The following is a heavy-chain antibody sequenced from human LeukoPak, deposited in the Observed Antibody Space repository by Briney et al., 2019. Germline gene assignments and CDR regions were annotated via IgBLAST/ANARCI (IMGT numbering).Heavy chain of an antibody. CDR2: INPNSGGT. J-gene: IGHJ5*02. V-gene: IGHV1-2*02. D-gene: IGHD2-2*01. CDR3: ARGGWSLGYCSSSSCLDWFDP. CDR1: RYTFTDYY. Sequence: ASVKVSCKASRYTFTDYYMHWVRQAPGQGLEWMGWINPNSGGTNYAQKFQGRVTMTRDTSISTAYMGLSRLRSDDTAVYYCARGGWSLGYCSSSSCLDWFDPWGQGTLVTVSS.